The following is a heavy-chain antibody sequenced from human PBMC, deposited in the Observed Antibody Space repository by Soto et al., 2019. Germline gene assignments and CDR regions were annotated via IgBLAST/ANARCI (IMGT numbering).Heavy chain of an antibody. V-gene: IGHV4-59*01. CDR3: ARVGSGSFDY. CDR1: GGSISTYY. CDR2: VYYSGNT. Sequence: QVQLLESGPGLAKPSETLSLTCTVSGGSISTYYWSWIRQPPGKGLEWMGYVYYSGNTNYNPSLKSRLTISVDTSKNWFSLKLSSVTAADTAVYYCARVGSGSFDYWGQGTLVTVSS. J-gene: IGHJ4*02. D-gene: IGHD3-22*01.